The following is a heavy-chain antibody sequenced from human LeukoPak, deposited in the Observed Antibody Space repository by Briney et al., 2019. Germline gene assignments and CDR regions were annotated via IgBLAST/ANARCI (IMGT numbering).Heavy chain of an antibody. CDR2: IIPIFGTA. CDR3: VRASSYGGIDAFDI. Sequence: RGASVKVSCKASGGTFSSYAISWVRQAPGQGLEWMGGIIPIFGTANYAQKFQGRVTITTDESTSTAYMELSSLRSEDTAVYYCVRASSYGGIDAFDIWGQGTMVTVSS. D-gene: IGHD4-23*01. J-gene: IGHJ3*02. V-gene: IGHV1-69*05. CDR1: GGTFSSYA.